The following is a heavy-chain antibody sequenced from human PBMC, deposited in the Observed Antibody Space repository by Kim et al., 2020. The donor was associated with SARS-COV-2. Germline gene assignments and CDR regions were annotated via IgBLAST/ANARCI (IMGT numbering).Heavy chain of an antibody. D-gene: IGHD6-19*01. CDR2: ICYSGST. CDR1: GGSISSSSYY. CDR3: ARHESPWLVLRFTFDI. Sequence: SETLSLTCTVSGGSISSSSYYWGWIRQPPGKGLEWIGSICYSGSTYYNPSRKSRVTISVDTSKNQFALKPSSVTAADTAVYYCARHESPWLVLRFTFDIWGQGTMVTVSS. J-gene: IGHJ3*02. V-gene: IGHV4-39*01.